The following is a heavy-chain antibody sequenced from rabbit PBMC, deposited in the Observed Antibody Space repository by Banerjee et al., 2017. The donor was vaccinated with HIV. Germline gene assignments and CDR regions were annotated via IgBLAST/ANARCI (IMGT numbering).Heavy chain of an antibody. D-gene: IGHD7-1*01. CDR1: GFTLSSYW. J-gene: IGHJ6*01. CDR3: ASRYRYTAYDL. Sequence: QSLEESGGDLVKPGASLTLTCTASGFTLSSYWMCWVRQAPGKGLEWIACIYAGSSGSTHYASWAKGRFTISKTSSTTVTLQMTSLTAADTATYFCASRYRYTAYDLWGPGTLVTVS. CDR2: IYAGSSGST. V-gene: IGHV1S40*01.